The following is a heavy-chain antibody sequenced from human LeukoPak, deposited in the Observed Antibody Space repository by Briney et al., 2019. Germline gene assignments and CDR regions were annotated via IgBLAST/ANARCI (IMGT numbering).Heavy chain of an antibody. V-gene: IGHV5-10-1*01. D-gene: IGHD3-22*01. CDR2: IDPRDSYT. CDR3: ARLESSGYYVY. J-gene: IGHJ4*02. Sequence: PGESLKISCKGSGYSFTSYWISWVRQMPGKGLEWMGRIDPRDSYTKYSPSFQGHVSISADKSISTAYLQWSSLKAPDTATYYCARLESSGYYVYWGQGTLVTVSS. CDR1: GYSFTSYW.